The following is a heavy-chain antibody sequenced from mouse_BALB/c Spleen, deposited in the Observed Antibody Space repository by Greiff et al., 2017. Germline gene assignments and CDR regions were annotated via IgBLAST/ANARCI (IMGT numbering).Heavy chain of an antibody. Sequence: EVQLVESGGGLVKPGGSLKLSCAASGFTFSSYAMSWVRQTPEKRLEWVASISSGGSTYYPDSVKGRFTISRDNARNILYLQMSSLRSEDTAMYYYARGGNYYGSSWTYYFDYWGQGTTLTVSS. CDR1: GFTFSSYA. D-gene: IGHD1-1*01. V-gene: IGHV5-6-5*01. CDR2: ISSGGST. J-gene: IGHJ2*01. CDR3: ARGGNYYGSSWTYYFDY.